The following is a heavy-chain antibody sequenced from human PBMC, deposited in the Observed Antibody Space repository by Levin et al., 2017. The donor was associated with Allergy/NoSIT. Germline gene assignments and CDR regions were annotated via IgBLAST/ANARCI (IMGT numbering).Heavy chain of an antibody. CDR3: ARDKQQLPRLDAFDI. CDR2: INPSGGST. CDR1: GYTFTSYY. J-gene: IGHJ3*02. V-gene: IGHV1-46*01. D-gene: IGHD6-13*01. Sequence: ASVKVSCKASGYTFTSYYMHWVRQAPGQGLEWMGIINPSGGSTSYAQKFQGRVTMTRDTSTSTVYMELSSLRSEDTAVYYCARDKQQLPRLDAFDIWGQGTMVTVSS.